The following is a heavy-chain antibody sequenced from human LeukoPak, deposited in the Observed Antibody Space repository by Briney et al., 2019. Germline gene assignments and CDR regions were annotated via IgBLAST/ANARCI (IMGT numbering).Heavy chain of an antibody. CDR2: ISSRGSTI. J-gene: IGHJ4*02. V-gene: IGHV3-48*03. Sequence: GGSLRLSCAASGFTFSNYEMNWVRQAPGKGLEWVSYISSRGSTIYYADSVKGRFTISRDNAKNSLYLQMNSLRAEDTAVYYCARDLSGSVDYWGQGTLVTVSS. CDR3: ARDLSGSVDY. CDR1: GFTFSNYE. D-gene: IGHD1-26*01.